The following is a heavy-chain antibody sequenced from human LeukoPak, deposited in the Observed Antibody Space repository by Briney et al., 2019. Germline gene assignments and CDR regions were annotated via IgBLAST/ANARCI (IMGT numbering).Heavy chain of an antibody. D-gene: IGHD1-14*01. Sequence: PGGSLRLSCAASGFTFRDHYMGWVRQAPGQGLAWVSYISSSSHYTNYVVSVRGRFIISRDNVKDSLYLQMSSLRVDDTAIYYCVRETTEGAKDYWGQGTQVTVSS. V-gene: IGHV3-11*05. CDR1: GFTFRDHY. J-gene: IGHJ4*02. CDR3: VRETTEGAKDY. CDR2: ISSSSHYT.